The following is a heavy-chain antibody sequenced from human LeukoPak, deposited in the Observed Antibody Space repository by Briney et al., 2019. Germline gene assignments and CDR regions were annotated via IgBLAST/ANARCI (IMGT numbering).Heavy chain of an antibody. D-gene: IGHD4-17*01. V-gene: IGHV4-59*08. Sequence: SETLSLTCTVSGGSISSYYWSWLRQPPGKGLEWIGYIYYSGSTNYNPSLKSRVTISVDTSKNQFSLKLSSVTAADTAVYYCASSYASDAFDIWGQGTMVTVSS. CDR3: ASSYASDAFDI. CDR2: IYYSGST. J-gene: IGHJ3*02. CDR1: GGSISSYY.